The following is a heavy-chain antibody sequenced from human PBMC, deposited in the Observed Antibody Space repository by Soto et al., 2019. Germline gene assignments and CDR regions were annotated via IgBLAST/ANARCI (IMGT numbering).Heavy chain of an antibody. CDR3: APVRRWGDYYYGMDV. Sequence: SVKVSCKASGGTFSSYAISWVRQAPGQGLEWMGGIIPIFGTANYAQKFQGRVTITADKSTSTACMELSSLRSEDTAVYYCAPVRRWGDYYYGMDVWGQGTTVTVSS. CDR1: GGTFSSYA. V-gene: IGHV1-69*06. D-gene: IGHD3-16*01. CDR2: IIPIFGTA. J-gene: IGHJ6*02.